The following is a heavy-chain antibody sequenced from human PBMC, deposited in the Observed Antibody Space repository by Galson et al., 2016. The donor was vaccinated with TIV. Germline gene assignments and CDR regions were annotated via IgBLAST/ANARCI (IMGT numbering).Heavy chain of an antibody. Sequence: SLRLFCADTGFTFSHYPMHWVRQAPGKGLDWVAVISYDGSNKYYADSVKGRFTISRDNSKSTLFLQMNGLRAQDTGVYYCAKEVQRRLHYWGQGALVTVSS. CDR1: GFTFSHYP. CDR2: ISYDGSNK. V-gene: IGHV3-30-3*01. J-gene: IGHJ4*02. D-gene: IGHD1-1*01. CDR3: AKEVQRRLHY.